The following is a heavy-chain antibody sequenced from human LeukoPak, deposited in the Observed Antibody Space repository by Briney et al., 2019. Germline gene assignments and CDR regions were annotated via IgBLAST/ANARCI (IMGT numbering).Heavy chain of an antibody. Sequence: GGSLRLSCAASGFGISDYGMHWVHQAPGKGPEWVAVMWFDGIKQYYADSVKGRFTISRDKSENTLYLHMNTLRAEDTALYYCAKDQFYYGNSGPLDSWGQGALVTVSS. CDR1: GFGISDYG. V-gene: IGHV3-33*03. J-gene: IGHJ4*02. CDR3: AKDQFYYGNSGPLDS. CDR2: MWFDGIKQ. D-gene: IGHD3-22*01.